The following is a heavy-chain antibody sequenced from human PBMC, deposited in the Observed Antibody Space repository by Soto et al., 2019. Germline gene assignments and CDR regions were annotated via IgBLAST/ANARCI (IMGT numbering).Heavy chain of an antibody. CDR1: GGSISSYY. J-gene: IGHJ6*02. V-gene: IGHV4-59*01. Sequence: QVQLQESGPGLVKPSETLSLTCTVSGGSISSYYWNWIRQPPGKGLEWIGYIYYSGSTNYNCSLKSRVTISVDPSKSQFSLKLSSVTAADTAVYYCAREGLTGTIGLYYYYGLDVWGQGTTVTVSS. D-gene: IGHD1-7*01. CDR2: IYYSGST. CDR3: AREGLTGTIGLYYYYGLDV.